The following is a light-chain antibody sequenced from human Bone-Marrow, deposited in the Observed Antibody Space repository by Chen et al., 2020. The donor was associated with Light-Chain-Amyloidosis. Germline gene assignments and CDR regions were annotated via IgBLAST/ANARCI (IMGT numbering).Light chain of an antibody. Sequence: SYELTQPPSVSVAPGQTARITCSGDDLPTKYAYWYQQKPGQAPVLVIHSDTERPSGISERFSGSSSGTTATLTISGVQAEDEADYHCQSADSSGTYEVTFGGGTKLTVL. J-gene: IGLJ2*01. V-gene: IGLV3-25*03. CDR1: DLPTKY. CDR3: QSADSSGTYEVT. CDR2: SDT.